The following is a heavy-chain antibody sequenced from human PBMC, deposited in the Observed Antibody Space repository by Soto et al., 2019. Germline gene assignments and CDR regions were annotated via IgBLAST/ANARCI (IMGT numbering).Heavy chain of an antibody. J-gene: IGHJ4*02. Sequence: GGSLRLSCAASGFTFSSYAMSWVRQAPGKGLEWVSASSGSGGSTYYADSVKGRFTISRDNAKNTLYLQRNSRRAEDTAVYYCAQYSSSWYFYFYYWGQGTLVTVSS. CDR1: GFTFSSYA. D-gene: IGHD6-13*01. V-gene: IGHV3-23*01. CDR3: AQYSSSWYFYFYY. CDR2: SSGSGGST.